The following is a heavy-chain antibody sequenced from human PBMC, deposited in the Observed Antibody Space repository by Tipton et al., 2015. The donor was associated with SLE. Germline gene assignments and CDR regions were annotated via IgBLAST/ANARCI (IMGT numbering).Heavy chain of an antibody. CDR1: GFTFSDYY. D-gene: IGHD3-10*01. J-gene: IGHJ3*02. V-gene: IGHV3-9*01. Sequence: SLRLSCAASGFTFSDYYMSWIRQAPGKGLEWVSGISWNGGSIGYADSVKGRFTISRDNAKNSLYLQMNSLRAEDTALYYCAKDRLRGSGSYGPTPAYAFDIWGQGTMVTVSS. CDR2: ISWNGGSI. CDR3: AKDRLRGSGSYGPTPAYAFDI.